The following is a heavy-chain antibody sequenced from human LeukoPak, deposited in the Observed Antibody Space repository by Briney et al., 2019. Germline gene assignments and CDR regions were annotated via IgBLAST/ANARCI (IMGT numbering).Heavy chain of an antibody. V-gene: IGHV3-23*01. D-gene: IGHD3-22*01. CDR2: ISGSGGST. CDR1: GFTFSSYA. J-gene: IGHJ4*02. CDR3: AKDPLGYDSSGYYYVGYFDY. Sequence: GGSLRLSCAASGFTFSSYAMSWVRQAPGKGLEWVSAISGSGGSTYYADSVKGRFTISRDNSKNTLYLQMNSLRAEDTAVDYCAKDPLGYDSSGYYYVGYFDYWGQGTLVTVSS.